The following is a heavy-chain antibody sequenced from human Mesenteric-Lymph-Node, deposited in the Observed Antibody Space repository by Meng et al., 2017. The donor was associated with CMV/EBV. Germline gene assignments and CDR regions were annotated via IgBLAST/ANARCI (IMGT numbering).Heavy chain of an antibody. J-gene: IGHJ4*02. CDR1: GGSISSNSFY. V-gene: IGHV4-39*07. D-gene: IGHD2-15*01. CDR3: AREVVGADLDY. CDR2: IFHSGIT. Sequence: SETLSLTCTVSGGSISSNSFYWAWIRQPPGKGLEWIGNIFHSGITSYNSSLKSRVTMSVDPSRNQFSLHLSSVTAADTAVYYCAREVVGADLDYWGQGTLVTVSS.